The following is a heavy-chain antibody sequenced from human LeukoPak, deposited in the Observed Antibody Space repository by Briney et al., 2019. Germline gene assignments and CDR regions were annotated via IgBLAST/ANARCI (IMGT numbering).Heavy chain of an antibody. J-gene: IGHJ4*02. Sequence: GGSLRLSCTASGFSFSGHWMHWARQLPGKGLVWVSRISPTGSTTSYADSVKGRFTVSRDNAKNTLYLQVNNLRAEDTALYYCAKDQRWESPHYLDSWGQGTLVTVSS. D-gene: IGHD1-26*01. CDR1: GFSFSGHW. CDR2: ISPTGSTT. V-gene: IGHV3-74*01. CDR3: AKDQRWESPHYLDS.